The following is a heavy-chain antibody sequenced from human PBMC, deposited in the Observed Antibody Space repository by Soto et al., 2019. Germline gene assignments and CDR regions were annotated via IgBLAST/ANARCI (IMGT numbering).Heavy chain of an antibody. J-gene: IGHJ4*02. D-gene: IGHD3-3*01. Sequence: SSETLSLTCTVSGGSIISYYWSWIRQPPGKGLEWIGYIYYSGSTNYNPSLKSRVTISVDTSKNQFSLKLSSVTAADTAVYYCERSGYYFWPPDYWGQGTLVTVSS. CDR2: IYYSGST. V-gene: IGHV4-59*08. CDR3: ERSGYYFWPPDY. CDR1: GGSIISYY.